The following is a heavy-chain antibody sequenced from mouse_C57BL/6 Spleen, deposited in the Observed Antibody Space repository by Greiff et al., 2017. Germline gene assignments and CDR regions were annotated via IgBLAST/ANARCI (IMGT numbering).Heavy chain of an antibody. CDR1: GFNIQNTY. V-gene: IGHV14-3*01. J-gene: IGHJ2*01. D-gene: IGHD3-3*01. CDR3: ARSEGPYFDY. Sequence: EVQLQQSVAELVRPGASVKLSCTASGFNIQNTYMHWVKQRPEQGLEWIGRIDPANGTTKYAPKFQGKATITADTSANTASLQLSSLTSENTAIYYCARSEGPYFDYWGQGTTLTVSS. CDR2: IDPANGTT.